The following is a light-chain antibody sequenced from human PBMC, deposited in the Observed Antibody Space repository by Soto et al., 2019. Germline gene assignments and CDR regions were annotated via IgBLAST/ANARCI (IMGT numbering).Light chain of an antibody. CDR1: SSDIGGYNY. V-gene: IGLV2-8*01. J-gene: IGLJ3*02. CDR3: SSYAGINNLGV. Sequence: QSALTQPPSASGSPGQSVTISCTGTSSDIGGYNYVSWYQHHPGKAPKVMIYEVSKRPSGVPDRFSGSKSGNTASLTVSGLQPEDEADYYCSSYAGINNLGVFGGGTKLTVL. CDR2: EVS.